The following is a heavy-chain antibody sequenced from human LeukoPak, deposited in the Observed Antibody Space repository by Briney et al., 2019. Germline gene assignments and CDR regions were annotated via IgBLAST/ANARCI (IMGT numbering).Heavy chain of an antibody. J-gene: IGHJ4*02. Sequence: GGSLRLSCAASGFTFSDFAIHWVRQAPGKGLEWVGRIRSKADTYATTYGASLKGRFTISRDDSRNRAYLQMSSLRTEDTAVYYCTREYSSGWPFDFWGQGTLVTVSS. V-gene: IGHV3-73*01. D-gene: IGHD6-19*01. CDR3: TREYSSGWPFDF. CDR2: IRSKADTYAT. CDR1: GFTFSDFA.